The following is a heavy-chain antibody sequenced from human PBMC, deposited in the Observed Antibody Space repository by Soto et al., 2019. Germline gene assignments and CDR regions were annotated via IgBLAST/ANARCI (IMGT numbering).Heavy chain of an antibody. CDR3: ARDQHCSGGSCYSGTSP. CDR1: GYTFTSYG. Sequence: ASVKVSCKASGYTFTSYGISWVRQAPGQGLEWMGWISAYNGNTNYAQKLQGRVTMTTDTSTSTAYMELRSLRSDDTAVYYCARDQHCSGGSCYSGTSPWGQGTLVTVSS. D-gene: IGHD2-15*01. V-gene: IGHV1-18*01. CDR2: ISAYNGNT. J-gene: IGHJ4*02.